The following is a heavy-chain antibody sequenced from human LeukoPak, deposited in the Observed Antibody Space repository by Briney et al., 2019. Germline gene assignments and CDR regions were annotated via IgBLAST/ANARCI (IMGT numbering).Heavy chain of an antibody. D-gene: IGHD3-3*01. J-gene: IGHJ6*02. V-gene: IGHV1-2*02. CDR1: GYTFIGYY. CDR2: INPNSGGT. Sequence: GASVKVSCKASGYTFIGYYMHWVRQAPGQGLEWMGWINPNSGGTNYAQKFQGRVTMTRDTSISTAYMELSRLRSDDTAVYYCARVKTIFGVVINYYYYGMDVWGQGTTVTVSS. CDR3: ARVKTIFGVVINYYYYGMDV.